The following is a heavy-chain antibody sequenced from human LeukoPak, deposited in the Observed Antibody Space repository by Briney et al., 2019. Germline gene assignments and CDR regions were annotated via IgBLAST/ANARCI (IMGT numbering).Heavy chain of an antibody. V-gene: IGHV4-34*01. Sequence: PSETLSLTCAVYGGSFSGYYWSWIRQPPGKGLEWIGEINHSGSTNYNPSLKSRVTISVDTSKNQFSLKLSSVTAADTAVYYCARLVGGYRLWNYGGQGTLVTVSS. CDR1: GGSFSGYY. CDR2: INHSGST. J-gene: IGHJ4*02. D-gene: IGHD5-12*01. CDR3: ARLVGGYRLWNY.